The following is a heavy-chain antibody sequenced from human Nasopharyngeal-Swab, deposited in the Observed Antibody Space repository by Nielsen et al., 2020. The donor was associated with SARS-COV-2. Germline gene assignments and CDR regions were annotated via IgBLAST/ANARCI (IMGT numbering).Heavy chain of an antibody. CDR3: ARDRGGGWYYFDY. Sequence: GGSLRLSCAASGFTFSSYGMHWVRQAPGKGLEWVAVISYDGSNKYYADSVKGRFTISRDNSKNTLYLQMNSLRAEDTAVYYCARDRGGGWYYFDYWGQGTLVTVSS. D-gene: IGHD6-19*01. J-gene: IGHJ4*02. CDR2: ISYDGSNK. CDR1: GFTFSSYG. V-gene: IGHV3-30*03.